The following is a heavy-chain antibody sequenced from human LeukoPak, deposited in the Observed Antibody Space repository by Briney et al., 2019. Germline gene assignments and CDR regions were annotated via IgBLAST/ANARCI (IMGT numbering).Heavy chain of an antibody. CDR2: IYYSGST. D-gene: IGHD1-26*01. CDR1: GGSISSSTYF. CDR3: ARLSPGAHDAFDI. J-gene: IGHJ3*02. Sequence: PSETLSLTCAVSGGSISSSTYFWGWIRQPPGKGLEWIGSIYYSGSTYYNPSLKSRVTISVDTSKNQFSLKLSSVTAADTAVYYCARLSPGAHDAFDIWGQGTMVTVSS. V-gene: IGHV4-39*07.